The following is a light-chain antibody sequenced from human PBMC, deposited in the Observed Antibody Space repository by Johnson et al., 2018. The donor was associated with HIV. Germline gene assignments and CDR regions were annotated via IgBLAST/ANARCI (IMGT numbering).Light chain of an antibody. CDR2: DNN. CDR3: GTWDNGLMAYV. V-gene: IGLV1-51*01. J-gene: IGLJ1*01. CDR1: SSNIGNNY. Sequence: QSVLTQPPSVSAAPGQKVTISCSGSSSNIGNNYVSWYQQLPGTAPKLLIYDNNKRPSGIPDRFSGSKSGTSATLGITGLQTGDEADYYCGTWDNGLMAYVFGTWTMVTVL.